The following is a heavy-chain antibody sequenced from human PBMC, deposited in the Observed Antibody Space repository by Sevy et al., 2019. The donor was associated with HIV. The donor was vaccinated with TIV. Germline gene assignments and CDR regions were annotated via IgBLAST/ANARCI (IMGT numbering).Heavy chain of an antibody. CDR2: ISSTPGYI. Sequence: GGSLRLSCAASGFSFSSYAMNWVRLAPGKGLEWVSSISSTPGYIYYGDSVKGRFTISRDNAKNSLYLQMNSLRAEDTAVYYCARHTVTTIRGAFDFWGQGTMVTVSS. V-gene: IGHV3-21*01. CDR1: GFSFSSYA. J-gene: IGHJ3*01. CDR3: ARHTVTTIRGAFDF. D-gene: IGHD4-17*01.